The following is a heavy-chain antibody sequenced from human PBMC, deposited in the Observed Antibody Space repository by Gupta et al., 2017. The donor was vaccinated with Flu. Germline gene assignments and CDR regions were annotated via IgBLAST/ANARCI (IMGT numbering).Heavy chain of an antibody. CDR1: GSTFSSYS. CDR2: ISSSSSYI. D-gene: IGHD6-19*01. CDR3: ARAPGYSSGWYV. V-gene: IGHV3-21*01. Sequence: EVQLVASGGGLVMPGRSLRLSCAASGSTFSSYSMNWVRQAPGKGLEWVSSISSSSSYIYYADSVKGRFTISRDNAKKSLYLQMKSLRAEDTAVYYCARAPGYSSGWYVWGQGTLVTVSS. J-gene: IGHJ4*02.